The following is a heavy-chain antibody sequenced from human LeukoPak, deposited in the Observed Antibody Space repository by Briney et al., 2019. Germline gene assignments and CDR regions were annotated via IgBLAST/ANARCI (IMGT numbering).Heavy chain of an antibody. V-gene: IGHV4-59*08. CDR1: GGSISSYY. CDR2: IYYSGST. D-gene: IGHD3-9*01. Sequence: SETLSLTCTVSGGSISSYYWSWIRQPPGKGLEWIGYIYYSGSTNYNPSHKSRVTISVDTSKNQFSLKLSSVTAADTAVYYCARLGDILTGYYWGAFDYWGQGTLVTVSS. J-gene: IGHJ4*02. CDR3: ARLGDILTGYYWGAFDY.